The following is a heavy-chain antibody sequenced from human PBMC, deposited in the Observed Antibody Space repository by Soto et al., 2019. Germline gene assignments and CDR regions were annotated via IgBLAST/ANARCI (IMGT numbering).Heavy chain of an antibody. Sequence: QVLLVQSGAEVKKPGASVKVSCKASGYTFTSYAMHWVRQAPGQRLEWMGWINAGNGNTKYSQKFQGRVTITRDTSASTAYMELSSLRSEDTAVYYCARDRGYQLLLGWFAPWGQGTLVTVSS. J-gene: IGHJ5*02. CDR2: INAGNGNT. CDR3: ARDRGYQLLLGWFAP. V-gene: IGHV1-3*01. CDR1: GYTFTSYA. D-gene: IGHD2-2*01.